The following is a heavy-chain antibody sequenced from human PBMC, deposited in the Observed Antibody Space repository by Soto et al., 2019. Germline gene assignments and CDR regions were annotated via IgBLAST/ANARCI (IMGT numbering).Heavy chain of an antibody. J-gene: IGHJ4*02. Sequence: QVVLQDSGPGLVKPSETLSLTCSVSGRSITSYYWSWVRQPPGKGLEWIGYIYDNGITSQNPSLKSRVTMSADTSQNQFSLKLTSVTGADTAVYYCARTYDSNGYANEFDSWGQGILVTVTS. V-gene: IGHV4-59*12. CDR3: ARTYDSNGYANEFDS. CDR1: GRSITSYY. CDR2: IYDNGIT. D-gene: IGHD3-22*01.